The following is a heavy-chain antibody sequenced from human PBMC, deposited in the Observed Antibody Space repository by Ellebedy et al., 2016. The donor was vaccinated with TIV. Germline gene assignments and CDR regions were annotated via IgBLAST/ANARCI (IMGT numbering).Heavy chain of an antibody. CDR3: ARDGVEDYFDY. Sequence: MPSETLSLTCSVSGVSISDYYWSWIRQTPGQGLEWIGYVYHTGSTNYNPSLRSRDTLAVDTPKNELSLKLSSVTTADTAIYYCARDGVEDYFDYWGQGLLVTVSS. CDR2: VYHTGST. V-gene: IGHV4-59*01. J-gene: IGHJ4*02. CDR1: GVSISDYY. D-gene: IGHD3-10*01.